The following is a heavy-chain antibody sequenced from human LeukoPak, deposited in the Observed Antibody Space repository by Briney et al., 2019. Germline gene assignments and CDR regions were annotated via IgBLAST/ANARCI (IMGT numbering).Heavy chain of an antibody. CDR1: RYTFTSYD. CDR2: MNPNSGNT. CDR3: ARGGPPTVSHYWYFDL. D-gene: IGHD4-11*01. V-gene: IGHV1-8*01. Sequence: ASVKVSCKASRYTFTSYDINWVRQATGQGLEWMGWMNPNSGNTGYAQKFQGRVTMTRNTSISTAYMELSSLRSEDTAVYYCARGGPPTVSHYWYFDLWGRGALVTVSS. J-gene: IGHJ2*01.